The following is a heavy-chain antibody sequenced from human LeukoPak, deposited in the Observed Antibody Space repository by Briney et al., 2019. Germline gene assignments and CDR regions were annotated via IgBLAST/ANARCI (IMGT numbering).Heavy chain of an antibody. CDR1: GYTFTGYY. CDR3: ARVGWGSPHVDY. D-gene: IGHD1-26*01. J-gene: IGHJ4*02. Sequence: GASVKVSCKASGYTFTGYYMHWVRQAPGQGLEWMGRINPNSGGTNYAQKLQGRVTMTTDTSTSTAYMELRSLRSDDTAVYYCARVGWGSPHVDYWGQGTLVTVSS. CDR2: INPNSGGT. V-gene: IGHV1-2*06.